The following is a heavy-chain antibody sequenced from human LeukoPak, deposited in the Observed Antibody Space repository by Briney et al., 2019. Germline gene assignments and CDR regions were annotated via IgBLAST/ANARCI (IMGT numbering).Heavy chain of an antibody. CDR1: SGSISTSNYY. J-gene: IGHJ4*02. Sequence: SETLSLTCTVSSGSISTSNYYWGWVRQPPGKALEWIGNIFYSGSTYYSPSLKSRVTISLDTSRNQFSLKLSSVTAADTAVYYCARKASLNYFDYWGQGTLVTVSS. V-gene: IGHV4-39*07. CDR2: IFYSGST. CDR3: ARKASLNYFDY.